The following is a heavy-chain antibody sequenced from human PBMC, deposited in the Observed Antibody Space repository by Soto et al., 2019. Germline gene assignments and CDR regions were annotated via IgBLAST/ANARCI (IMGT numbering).Heavy chain of an antibody. CDR1: GGSISSSSYY. V-gene: IGHV4-39*01. Sequence: QLQLQESGPGLVKPSETLSLTCTVSGGSISSSSYYWGWIRQPPGQGLEWLGTIYSLGNTYYNPSLTSRVTISVDQSKSQLFLKLSSVTAPDTAVYYCARQIYDSSGYYYAYWGQGTLVTVSS. D-gene: IGHD3-22*01. CDR2: IYSLGNT. J-gene: IGHJ4*02. CDR3: ARQIYDSSGYYYAY.